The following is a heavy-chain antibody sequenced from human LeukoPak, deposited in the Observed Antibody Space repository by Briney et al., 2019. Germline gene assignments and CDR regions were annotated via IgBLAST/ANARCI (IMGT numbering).Heavy chain of an antibody. Sequence: PGGSLRLSCAASGFTFSSYAMSWVRQAPGKGLEWVSAISGSGGSTYYADSVKGRFTISRDNSKNTLYLQMNSLRAEDTAVYYCAKDQGYHYDSSGYLSYFDYWGQGTLVTVSP. D-gene: IGHD3-22*01. J-gene: IGHJ4*02. CDR1: GFTFSSYA. V-gene: IGHV3-23*01. CDR3: AKDQGYHYDSSGYLSYFDY. CDR2: ISGSGGST.